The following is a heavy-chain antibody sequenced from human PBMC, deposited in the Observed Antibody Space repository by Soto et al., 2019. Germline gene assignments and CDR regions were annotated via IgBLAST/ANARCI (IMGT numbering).Heavy chain of an antibody. J-gene: IGHJ4*02. CDR1: GGSVSSGSYY. CDR3: AYGFRDGYNYHYFDY. D-gene: IGHD5-12*01. Sequence: TSETLSLTCTVSGGSVSSGSYYWSWIRQPPGKGLEWIGYIYYSGSTNYNPSLKSRVTISVDTSKNQFSLKLSSVTAADTAVYYCAYGFRDGYNYHYFDYWGQGTLVTVPQ. CDR2: IYYSGST. V-gene: IGHV4-61*01.